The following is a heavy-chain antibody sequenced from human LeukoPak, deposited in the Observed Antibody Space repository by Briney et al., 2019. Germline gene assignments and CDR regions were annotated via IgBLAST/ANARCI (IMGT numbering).Heavy chain of an antibody. D-gene: IGHD2-2*01. J-gene: IGHJ3*02. V-gene: IGHV4-30-2*01. CDR1: GGSISSGGYS. CDR2: IYHSGST. Sequence: SETLSLTCAVSGGSISSGGYSWSWIRQPPGKGLEWIGYIYHSGSTYYNPSLKSRVTISVDRSKNQFSLKLSSVTAADTAVYYCARGGGLGYCSSTSCYLVFGAFDIWGQGTMVTVSS. CDR3: ARGGGLGYCSSTSCYLVFGAFDI.